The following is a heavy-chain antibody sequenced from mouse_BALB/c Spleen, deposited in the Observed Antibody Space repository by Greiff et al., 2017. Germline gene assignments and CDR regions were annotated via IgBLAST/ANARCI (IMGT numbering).Heavy chain of an antibody. CDR3: GSYYGSSYAMDY. CDR2: INPYNGDT. V-gene: IGHV1-37*01. J-gene: IGHJ4*01. CDR1: GYSFTGYF. Sequence: EVKLVESGPELVKPGASVKISCKASGYSFTGYFMNWVKQSHGKSLEWIGRINPYNGDTFYNQKFKGKATLTVDKSSSTAHMELLSLTSEDSAVYYCGSYYGSSYAMDYWGQGTSVTVSS. D-gene: IGHD1-1*01.